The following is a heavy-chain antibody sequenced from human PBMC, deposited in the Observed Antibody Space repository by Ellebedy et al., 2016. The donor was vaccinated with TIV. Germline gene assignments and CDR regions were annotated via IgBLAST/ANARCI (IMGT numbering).Heavy chain of an antibody. CDR1: GGTFRSYA. Sequence: ASVKVSCKASGGTFRSYAISWARQAPGQGLEWMGGILPSVGSADYAQRFQGRVTITADESTSTVHMEMSSLRSEDTAVYYCAKLGRFGETMPPYYYYGMDVWGQGTTVTVSS. V-gene: IGHV1-69*13. CDR2: ILPSVGSA. D-gene: IGHD3-10*01. CDR3: AKLGRFGETMPPYYYYGMDV. J-gene: IGHJ6*02.